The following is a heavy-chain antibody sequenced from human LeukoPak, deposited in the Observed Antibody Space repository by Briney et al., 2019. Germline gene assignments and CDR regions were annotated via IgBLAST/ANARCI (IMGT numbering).Heavy chain of an antibody. CDR3: AKDVTGYYPYFDY. CDR2: ISGSGGST. V-gene: IGHV3-23*01. D-gene: IGHD3-9*01. CDR1: GFTLSSYA. J-gene: IGHJ4*02. Sequence: GGSLRLSCAASGFTLSSYAMSWVRQAPGKGLEWVSTISGSGGSTYYADSVKGRFTISRDNSKNTLYLQMNSLRAEDTAVYYCAKDVTGYYPYFDYWGQGTLVTVSS.